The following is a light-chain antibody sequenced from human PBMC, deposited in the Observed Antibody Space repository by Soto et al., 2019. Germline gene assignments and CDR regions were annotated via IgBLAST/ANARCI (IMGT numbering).Light chain of an antibody. CDR3: SSSAGSTGV. V-gene: IGLV2-8*01. Sequence: QSALTQPPSASGSPGQSVTISCTGTSSDVGSSNYVSWYQQHPGKAPKLMIYEVNKRPSGVPDRFSGSKSGNTASLTVSGLQAEDEADYYCSSSAGSTGVFGGGTKLTVL. CDR1: SSDVGSSNY. CDR2: EVN. J-gene: IGLJ3*02.